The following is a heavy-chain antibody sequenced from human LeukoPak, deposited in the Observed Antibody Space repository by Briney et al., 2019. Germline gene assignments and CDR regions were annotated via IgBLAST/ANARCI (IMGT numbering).Heavy chain of an antibody. D-gene: IGHD6-13*01. Sequence: PGGSLRLSCAASGFTFSDYYMSWIRQAPGEGLEWVSYISSSSSYTNYADSVKGRFTISRDNAKNSLYLQMNSLRAEDTAVYYCAREGSSSWYYYYGMDVWGQGSTVTVSS. V-gene: IGHV3-11*06. CDR2: ISSSSSYT. CDR1: GFTFSDYY. CDR3: AREGSSSWYYYYGMDV. J-gene: IGHJ6*02.